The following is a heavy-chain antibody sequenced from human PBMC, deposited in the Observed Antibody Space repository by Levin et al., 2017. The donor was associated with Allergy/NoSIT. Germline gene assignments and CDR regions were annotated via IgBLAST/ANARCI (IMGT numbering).Heavy chain of an antibody. CDR3: ARGNYYDSSGYPLPFDY. D-gene: IGHD3-22*01. Sequence: SETLSLTCAVYGGSFSNYYWTWIRQPPGKGLEWIGEINHSGNIDYNPSLKSRVTISVDTSKNQFSLNLRSLTAADTAVYYCARGNYYDSSGYPLPFDYWGQGTLVTVSS. J-gene: IGHJ4*02. CDR1: GGSFSNYY. CDR2: INHSGNI. V-gene: IGHV4-34*01.